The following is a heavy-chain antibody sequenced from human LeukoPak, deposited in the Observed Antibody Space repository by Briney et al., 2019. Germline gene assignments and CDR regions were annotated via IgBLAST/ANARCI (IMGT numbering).Heavy chain of an antibody. V-gene: IGHV1-18*01. Sequence: ASVKVSCKSSGYMFTSHGIHWLRQAPGQGLEWMGWISAQNGNTNYAQKFQGRVTMTRDTSISTAYMELSRLRSDDTAVYYCARGGLRVMVYRLYYMDVWGKGTTVTVSS. CDR3: ARGGLRVMVYRLYYMDV. CDR1: GYMFTSHG. J-gene: IGHJ6*03. D-gene: IGHD2-8*01. CDR2: ISAQNGNT.